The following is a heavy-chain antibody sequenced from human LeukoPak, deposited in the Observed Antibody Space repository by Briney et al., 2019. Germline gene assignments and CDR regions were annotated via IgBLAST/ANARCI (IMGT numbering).Heavy chain of an antibody. V-gene: IGHV3-33*06. D-gene: IGHD3-10*01. CDR1: GFTFSSYG. CDR2: IWYDGSNK. Sequence: GGSLRLSCAASGFTFSSYGMHWVRQAPGKGLEWVAVIWYDGSNKYYADSVKGRFTISRDNSKNTLYLQMNSLRAEDTAVYYCAKGMWFGESNDAFDIWGQGTMVTVSS. J-gene: IGHJ3*02. CDR3: AKGMWFGESNDAFDI.